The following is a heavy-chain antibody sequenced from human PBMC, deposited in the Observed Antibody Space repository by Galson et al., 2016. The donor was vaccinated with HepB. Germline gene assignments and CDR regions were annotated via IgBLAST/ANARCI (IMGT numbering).Heavy chain of an antibody. Sequence: SLRLSCAASGFSFSSYAIGWARQAPRKGLEWVSGISDRGDRTFYADPVKGRFTISRDNSNSTLYPQMNSLRAEYTAVYYCAKAHRGTYWYYFDCWGQGTLVTVSS. CDR3: AKAHRGTYWYYFDC. V-gene: IGHV3-23*01. J-gene: IGHJ4*02. D-gene: IGHD1-26*01. CDR2: ISDRGDRT. CDR1: GFSFSSYA.